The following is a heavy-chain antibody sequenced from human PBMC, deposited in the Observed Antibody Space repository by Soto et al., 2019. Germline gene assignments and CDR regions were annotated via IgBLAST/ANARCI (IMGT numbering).Heavy chain of an antibody. CDR2: INHSGST. V-gene: IGHV4-34*01. CDR3: AREGYYGSGSYRGWFDP. Sequence: SETLSLTCAVYGGSFSGYYWSWIRQPTGKGLEWIGEINHSGSTNYNPSLKSRVTISVDTSKNQFSLKLSSVTAADTAVYYCAREGYYGSGSYRGWFDPWGQGTLVT. J-gene: IGHJ5*02. CDR1: GGSFSGYY. D-gene: IGHD3-10*01.